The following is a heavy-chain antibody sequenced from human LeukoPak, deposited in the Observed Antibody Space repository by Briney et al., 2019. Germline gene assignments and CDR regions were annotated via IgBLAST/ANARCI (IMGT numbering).Heavy chain of an antibody. J-gene: IGHJ4*02. CDR2: INHSGST. Sequence: SETLSLTCAVYGGSFSGYYWSWIRQPPGKGLEWIGEINHSGSTNYNPSLKSRVTISVDTSKNQFSLKLSSVTAADTAVYYCAGGRYSSGRYWGQGTLVTVSS. CDR1: GGSFSGYY. CDR3: AGGRYSSGRY. V-gene: IGHV4-34*01. D-gene: IGHD6-19*01.